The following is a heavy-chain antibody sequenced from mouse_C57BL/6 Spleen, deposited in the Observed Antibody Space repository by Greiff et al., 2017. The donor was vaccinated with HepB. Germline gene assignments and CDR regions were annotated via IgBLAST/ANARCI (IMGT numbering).Heavy chain of an antibody. V-gene: IGHV5-4*01. CDR3: ARDLGTTVVAFDY. CDR2: ISDGGSYT. D-gene: IGHD1-1*01. Sequence: EVNLVESGGGLVKPGGSLKLSCAASGFTFSSYAMSWVRQTPEKRLEWVATISDGGSYTYYPDKVKGRFTISRDNAKNKLYLQMSHLKYEDTAMYYCARDLGTTVVAFDYWGQGTTLTVSS. CDR1: GFTFSSYA. J-gene: IGHJ2*01.